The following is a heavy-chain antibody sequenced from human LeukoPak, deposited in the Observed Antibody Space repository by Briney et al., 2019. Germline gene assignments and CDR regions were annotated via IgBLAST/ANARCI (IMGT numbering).Heavy chain of an antibody. CDR2: ISGNGGST. J-gene: IGHJ4*02. CDR1: GFTFSSYA. Sequence: GGSLRLSCSASGFTFSSYAMRWVGQAPGKGLEYVSGISGNGGSTNYEDSVKGRFTISRDNSKNTLYLQMSSLRAEDTAVYYCVRGHSSSSNYFDYWGQGSLVTVSS. D-gene: IGHD6-6*01. CDR3: VRGHSSSSNYFDY. V-gene: IGHV3-64D*09.